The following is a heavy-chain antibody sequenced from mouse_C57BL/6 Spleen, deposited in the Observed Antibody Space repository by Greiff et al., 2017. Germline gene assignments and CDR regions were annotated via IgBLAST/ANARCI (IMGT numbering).Heavy chain of an antibody. Sequence: VQLQQPGAELVMPGASVKLSCKASGYTFTSYWMHWVKQRPGQGLEWIGEIDPSDSYTNYTQKFKGKSTLTVDKSSSTAYMQRSSLTSEDSAVYYCARRHPYYSNDYWGQGTTLTVSS. D-gene: IGHD2-5*01. J-gene: IGHJ2*01. CDR3: ARRHPYYSNDY. CDR1: GYTFTSYW. V-gene: IGHV1-69*01. CDR2: IDPSDSYT.